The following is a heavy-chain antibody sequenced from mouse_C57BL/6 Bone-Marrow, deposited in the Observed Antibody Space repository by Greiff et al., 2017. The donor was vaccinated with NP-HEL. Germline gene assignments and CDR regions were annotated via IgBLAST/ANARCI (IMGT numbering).Heavy chain of an antibody. CDR2: INPNNGGT. CDR1: GYTFTDYY. V-gene: IGHV1-26*01. Sequence: VQLQQSGPELVKPGASVKISCKASGYTFTDYYMNWVKQSHGKSLEWIGDINPNNGGTSYNQKFKGKATLTVDKSSSTAYMALRSLTSEDSAVYYCARLNYYGTKSYWYVDVWGTGTTVTVSS. CDR3: ARLNYYGTKSYWYVDV. J-gene: IGHJ1*03. D-gene: IGHD1-1*01.